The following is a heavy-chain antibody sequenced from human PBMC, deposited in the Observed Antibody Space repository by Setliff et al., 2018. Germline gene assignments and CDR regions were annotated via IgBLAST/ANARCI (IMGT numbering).Heavy chain of an antibody. CDR1: GFNFKGHG. CDR3: VSDARPYTSTWCHHFDC. J-gene: IGHJ4*02. Sequence: PGGSLRLSCAASGFNFKGHGMNWVRQAPGKGLEWVSTTNWDGRSTGYTDSVKGRFTISRDNAKNSLYLQMNSLRAEDTAFYYCVSDARPYTSTWCHHFDCWGQGTLVTVSS. V-gene: IGHV3-20*04. CDR2: TNWDGRST. D-gene: IGHD6-13*01.